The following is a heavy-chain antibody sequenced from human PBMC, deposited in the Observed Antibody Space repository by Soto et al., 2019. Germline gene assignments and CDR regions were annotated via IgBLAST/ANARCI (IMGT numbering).Heavy chain of an antibody. CDR1: EFTFSNYA. CDR3: ARGVRCSGGSCLGWEYFDY. V-gene: IGHV3-23*01. CDR2: ISDNGGTT. Sequence: GGSLRLSCAASEFTFSNYAMSWVRQAPGKGLEWVSSISDNGGTTYYADSVKDRFTISRDNSKNTLYLQMNSLREEDTAVYHCARGVRCSGGSCLGWEYFDYWGQGTLVTVSS. D-gene: IGHD2-15*01. J-gene: IGHJ4*02.